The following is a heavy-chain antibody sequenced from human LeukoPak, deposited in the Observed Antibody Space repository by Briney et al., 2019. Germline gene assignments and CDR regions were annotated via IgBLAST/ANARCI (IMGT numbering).Heavy chain of an antibody. CDR2: IYYSGST. J-gene: IGHJ5*02. V-gene: IGHV4-59*12. CDR3: ARRVTTVDRWFDP. CDR1: GGSISSYY. D-gene: IGHD4-23*01. Sequence: SETLSLTCTVSGGSISSYYWSWIRQPPGKGLEWIGYIYYSGSTNYNPSLKSRVTISVDTSKNQFSLKLSSVTAADTAVYYCARRVTTVDRWFDPWGQGTLVTVSS.